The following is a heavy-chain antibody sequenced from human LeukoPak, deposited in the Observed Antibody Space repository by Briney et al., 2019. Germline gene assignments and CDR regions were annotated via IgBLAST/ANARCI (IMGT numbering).Heavy chain of an antibody. CDR2: INPNSGGT. V-gene: IGHV1-2*02. CDR1: GYTFTGYY. CDR3: AREYSGWYGRAFDY. Sequence: ASVKVSCKVSGYTFTGYYMHWVRQAPGQGLEWMGWINPNSGGTNYAQKFQGRVAMTRDTSISTAYMELSRLRSDDTAVYYCAREYSGWYGRAFDYWGQGTLVTVSS. D-gene: IGHD6-19*01. J-gene: IGHJ4*02.